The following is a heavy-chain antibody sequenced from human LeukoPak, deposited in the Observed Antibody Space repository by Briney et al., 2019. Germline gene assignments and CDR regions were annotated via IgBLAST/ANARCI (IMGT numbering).Heavy chain of an antibody. CDR3: AEASVGPGTGVIVPDY. Sequence: GGSLRLSCAASGFTFSSYAMSWVRQAPGKGLEWVSAISGSGGSTYYADSVKGRFTISRDNSKNTLNLQMNSLRAEDTAVYYCAEASVGPGTGVIVPDYWGQGTLVTVSS. CDR2: ISGSGGST. V-gene: IGHV3-23*01. D-gene: IGHD3-16*02. CDR1: GFTFSSYA. J-gene: IGHJ4*02.